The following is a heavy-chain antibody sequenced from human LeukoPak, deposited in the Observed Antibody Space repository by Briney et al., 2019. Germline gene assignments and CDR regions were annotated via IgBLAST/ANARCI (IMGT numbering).Heavy chain of an antibody. CDR1: GYPFDSYG. CDR3: ARRTGYNYYYMDV. Sequence: ASVKVSCKASGYPFDSYGISWVRQAPGQGLEWMAWISTYTGNTDYAQKVQGRVSLTTDTSTSTAYMELRSLTSDDTAVYYCARRTGYNYYYMDVWGKGTTVTVSS. V-gene: IGHV1-18*01. D-gene: IGHD6-6*01. J-gene: IGHJ6*03. CDR2: ISTYTGNT.